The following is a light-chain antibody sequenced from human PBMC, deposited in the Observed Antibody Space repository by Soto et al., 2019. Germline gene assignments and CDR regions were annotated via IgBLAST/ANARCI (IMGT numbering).Light chain of an antibody. J-gene: IGKJ5*01. Sequence: IHMTQSPSSLSASVGDRVTITCGASQGIRNDLGWYQQKPGKAPKLLIYAASSLQSGVPSRFSGSGSGTDFTLTIRSLQPEDFATYYCQQSYSTLSITFGQGTRLEIK. CDR1: QGIRND. CDR3: QQSYSTLSIT. CDR2: AAS. V-gene: IGKV1-39*01.